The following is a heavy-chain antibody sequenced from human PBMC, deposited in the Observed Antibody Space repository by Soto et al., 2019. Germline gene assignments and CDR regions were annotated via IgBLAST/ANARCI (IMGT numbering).Heavy chain of an antibody. Sequence: GGSLRLSCAASGFTFSSYSMNWVRQAPGKGLEWVSYISSSSTIYYADSVKGRFTISRDNAKNSLYLQMNSLRAEDTAVYYCARDDRSDFWSGYFGGYYYYYYMDVWGKGTTVTVSS. V-gene: IGHV3-48*01. CDR1: GFTFSSYS. J-gene: IGHJ6*03. D-gene: IGHD3-3*01. CDR2: ISSSSTI. CDR3: ARDDRSDFWSGYFGGYYYYYYMDV.